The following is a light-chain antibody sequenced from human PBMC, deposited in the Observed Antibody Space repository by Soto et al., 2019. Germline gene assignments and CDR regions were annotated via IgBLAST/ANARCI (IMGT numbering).Light chain of an antibody. CDR1: QTVDSNF. V-gene: IGKV3-20*01. CDR3: LKYGSSPGWT. Sequence: DIVSTQSPGTLSLSPGERATLSCRASQTVDSNFLAWYQQKPGQAPRLLIYAASTRATGIPDRFSGSGSGTDFTLTIGRLDPEDFAVYYCLKYGSSPGWTFGPGTKVEIK. J-gene: IGKJ1*01. CDR2: AAS.